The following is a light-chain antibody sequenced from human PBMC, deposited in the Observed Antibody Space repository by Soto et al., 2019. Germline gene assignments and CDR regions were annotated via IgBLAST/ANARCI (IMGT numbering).Light chain of an antibody. V-gene: IGKV1-5*03. Sequence: DIQMTQSPSTLSVSLGDRVTITCRASQRISSWLAWYQQKPGKAPKLLIYQASTLEPGVPSRFSGSGSGTEFTLTISSLQPDDFATYYCQHYNSFGPGTKVDIK. J-gene: IGKJ3*01. CDR1: QRISSW. CDR2: QAS. CDR3: QHYNS.